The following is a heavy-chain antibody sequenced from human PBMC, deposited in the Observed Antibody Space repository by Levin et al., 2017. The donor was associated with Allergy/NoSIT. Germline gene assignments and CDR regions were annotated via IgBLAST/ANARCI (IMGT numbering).Heavy chain of an antibody. CDR2: MNPNSGNT. Sequence: EASVKVSCKASGYTFTSYDINWVRQATGQGLEWMGWMNPNSGNTGYTQKFQGRVTMTRNTSISTAYMELSSLRSGDTAVYYCARGYRGYDDFDYWGQGTLVTVSS. CDR3: ARGYRGYDDFDY. D-gene: IGHD5-12*01. J-gene: IGHJ4*02. V-gene: IGHV1-8*01. CDR1: GYTFTSYD.